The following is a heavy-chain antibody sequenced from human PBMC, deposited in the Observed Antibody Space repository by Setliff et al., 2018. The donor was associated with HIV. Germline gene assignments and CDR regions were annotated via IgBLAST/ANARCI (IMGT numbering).Heavy chain of an antibody. D-gene: IGHD2-15*01. CDR1: GSGFTFSSYS. J-gene: IGHJ6*03. Sequence: GGSLRLSCAASGSGFTFSSYSMNWVRQAPGKGLEWVSYISSTSSTIYYANSVKGRFTISRDDAKNSLYLQMNSLRAEDTAVYYCARGRRDCSSGSCYGPSYMDFWGKGTTVTVSS. CDR2: ISSTSSTI. CDR3: ARGRRDCSSGSCYGPSYMDF. V-gene: IGHV3-48*01.